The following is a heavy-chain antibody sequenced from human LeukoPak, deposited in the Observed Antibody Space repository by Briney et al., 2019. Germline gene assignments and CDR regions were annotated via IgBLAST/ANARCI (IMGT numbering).Heavy chain of an antibody. CDR2: IKQDGSEK. V-gene: IGHV3-7*01. D-gene: IGHD3-22*01. CDR3: ARRAGDYSHPYDY. CDR1: GFTFSSYW. Sequence: GGSLRLSCAASGFTFSSYWMSWVRQAPGKGLEWVANIKQDGSEKYYVDSVKGRFTISRDNAKNSLYLQMNSLRAEDTAVYYCARRAGDYSHPYDYWGQGILVTASS. J-gene: IGHJ4*02.